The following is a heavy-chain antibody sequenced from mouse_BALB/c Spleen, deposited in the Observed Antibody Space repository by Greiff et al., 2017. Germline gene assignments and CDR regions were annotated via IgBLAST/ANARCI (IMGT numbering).Heavy chain of an antibody. Sequence: VQLQESGAELVRPGVSVKISCKGSGYTFTDYAMHWVKQSHAKSLEWIGVISTYYGDASYNQKFKGKATMTVDKSSSTAYMELARLTSEDSAIYYCARRAGKDWYFDVWGAGTTVTVSS. J-gene: IGHJ1*01. CDR3: ARRAGKDWYFDV. CDR1: GYTFTDYA. CDR2: ISTYYGDA. V-gene: IGHV1S137*01. D-gene: IGHD3-3*01.